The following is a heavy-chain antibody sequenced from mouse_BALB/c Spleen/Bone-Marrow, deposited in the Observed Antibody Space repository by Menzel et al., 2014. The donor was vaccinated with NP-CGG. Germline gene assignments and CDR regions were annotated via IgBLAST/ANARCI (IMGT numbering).Heavy chain of an antibody. J-gene: IGHJ4*01. D-gene: IGHD2-4*01. CDR2: IWWTDNE. V-gene: IGHV8-11*01. Sequence: QATLKVSGPGILQPSQTLSLTCSFSGFSLXTYGIGVGWIRQPSGKGLEWLAHIWWTDNEYYNTALKSRLTISKDTSNNQVFLKIASVDTADTGTYYCARATMISTDAMDYWGQGTSVTVSS. CDR3: ARATMISTDAMDY. CDR1: GFSLXTYGIG.